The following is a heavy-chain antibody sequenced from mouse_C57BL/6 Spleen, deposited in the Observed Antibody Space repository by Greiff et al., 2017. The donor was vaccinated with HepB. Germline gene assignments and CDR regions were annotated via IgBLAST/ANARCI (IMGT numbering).Heavy chain of an antibody. CDR2: IDPSDSET. D-gene: IGHD1-1*01. Sequence: QVQLQQPGAELVRPGSSVKLSCKASGYTFTSYWMHWVKQRPIQGLEWIGNIDPSDSETHYNQKFKDKATLTVDKSSSTAYMQLSSLTSEDSAVYYCARRSYYYGSSYWYFDVWGTGTTVTVSS. CDR1: GYTFTSYW. J-gene: IGHJ1*03. V-gene: IGHV1-52*01. CDR3: ARRSYYYGSSYWYFDV.